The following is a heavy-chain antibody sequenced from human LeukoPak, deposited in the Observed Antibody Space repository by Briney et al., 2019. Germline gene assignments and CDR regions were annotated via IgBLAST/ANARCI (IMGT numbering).Heavy chain of an antibody. CDR1: GGSISSGSYY. Sequence: KSSETLSLTCTVSGGSISSGSYYWSWIRQPAGKGLEWIGHIYTSGSTNYNPSLKSRVTISVDTSKNRFSLKLSSVTAADTAVYYCARVHFSSSWYDYYYYYYMDVWGKGTTVTVSS. V-gene: IGHV4-61*09. D-gene: IGHD6-13*01. CDR2: IYTSGST. CDR3: ARVHFSSSWYDYYYYYYMDV. J-gene: IGHJ6*03.